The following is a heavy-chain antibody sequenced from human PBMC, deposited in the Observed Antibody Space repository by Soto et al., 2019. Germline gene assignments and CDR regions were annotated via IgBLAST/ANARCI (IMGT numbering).Heavy chain of an antibody. CDR1: GGSISSSSYY. D-gene: IGHD3-3*01. Sequence: SETLSLTCTVSGGSISSSSYYWGWVRQPPGMGLEWIGSIYYSGSTYYNPSLKSRVTISVDTSKNQFSLKLSSVTAADTAVYYCARHPDYDFWSGYYFMDVWGQGTTVTVSS. V-gene: IGHV4-39*01. J-gene: IGHJ6*02. CDR2: IYYSGST. CDR3: ARHPDYDFWSGYYFMDV.